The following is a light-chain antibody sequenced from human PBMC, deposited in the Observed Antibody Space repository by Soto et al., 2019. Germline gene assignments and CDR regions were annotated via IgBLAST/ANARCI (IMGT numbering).Light chain of an antibody. CDR2: AAS. V-gene: IGKV1-27*01. CDR3: QQSFSTPRT. Sequence: DIQLTQSPSFLSASVGDRVNITCRASQGVSNYLAWYQQKPGKVPKLLIYAASTLQSGVPSRFSGSGSGTDFTLTISSLQPEDFATYYCQQSFSTPRTFGQGTKVDI. CDR1: QGVSNY. J-gene: IGKJ1*01.